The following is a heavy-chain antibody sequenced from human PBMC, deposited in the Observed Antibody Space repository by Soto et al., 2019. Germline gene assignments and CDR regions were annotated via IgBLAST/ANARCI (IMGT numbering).Heavy chain of an antibody. CDR2: TYYGASS. J-gene: IGHJ4*02. CDR3: VRVAGSASWYETDS. CDR1: GYSISSGYY. Sequence: SETLSLTCAVSGYSISSGYYWGWIRQPPGKGLEWLGTTYYGASSYYTPALRSRITILLDASTNQLSLKRSSVTAADTAVYFCVRVAGSASWYETDSWGQGIRVTVAS. V-gene: IGHV4-38-2*01. D-gene: IGHD6-13*01.